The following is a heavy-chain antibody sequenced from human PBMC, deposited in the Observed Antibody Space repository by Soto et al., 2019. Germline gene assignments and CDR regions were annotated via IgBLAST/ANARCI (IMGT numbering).Heavy chain of an antibody. CDR1: GFNVKNNY. D-gene: IGHD1-1*01. Sequence: PGGSLRLSCAVSGFNVKNNYMNWVRQAPGKGLEWASVIHNNGDTYYADSVKGRFTISRDNSKNTVYLQMDSLRADDSAIYYCARDSGIPNDYWGQGTLVTVSS. V-gene: IGHV3-53*01. CDR2: IHNNGDT. CDR3: ARDSGIPNDY. J-gene: IGHJ4*02.